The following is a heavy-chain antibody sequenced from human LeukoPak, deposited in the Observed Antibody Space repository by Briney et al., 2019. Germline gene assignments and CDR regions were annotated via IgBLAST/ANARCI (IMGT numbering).Heavy chain of an antibody. V-gene: IGHV1-69*05. J-gene: IGHJ4*02. CDR2: IIPIFGTA. CDR3: ARLAVAGKFDY. Sequence: SVKVSCKASGATFSSYAISWVRQAPGQGLEWMGRIIPIFGTANYAQKFQGRVTITTDESTSTAYMELSSLRSEDTAVYYCARLAVAGKFDYWGQGTLVTVPS. D-gene: IGHD6-19*01. CDR1: GATFSSYA.